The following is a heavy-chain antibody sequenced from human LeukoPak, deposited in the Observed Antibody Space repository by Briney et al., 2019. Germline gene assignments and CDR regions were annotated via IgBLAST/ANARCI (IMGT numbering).Heavy chain of an antibody. Sequence: GGSLRLSCAASGFNFSSYGIHWVRQAPGKGLEWVAFIRYDGNNKYYADSVKGRFTVSRDNAKNSLYLQMSSLRDDDTAVYFCARDRAWIQLMPVYWRQGTLVAVSS. V-gene: IGHV3-30*02. CDR2: IRYDGNNK. CDR3: ARDRAWIQLMPVY. J-gene: IGHJ4*02. D-gene: IGHD5-18*01. CDR1: GFNFSSYG.